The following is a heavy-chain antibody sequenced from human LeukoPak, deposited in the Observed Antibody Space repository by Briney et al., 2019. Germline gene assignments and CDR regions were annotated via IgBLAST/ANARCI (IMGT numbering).Heavy chain of an antibody. CDR1: GYAFTGYY. CDR3: AREGSSSWYVY. J-gene: IGHJ4*02. V-gene: IGHV1-46*01. Sequence: ASVKVSCKASGYAFTGYYMHWVRQAPGQGLEWMGIINPSGGSTSYAQKFQGRVTMTRDTSTSTVYMELSSLRSEDTAVYYCAREGSSSWYVYWGQGTLVTVSS. D-gene: IGHD6-13*01. CDR2: INPSGGST.